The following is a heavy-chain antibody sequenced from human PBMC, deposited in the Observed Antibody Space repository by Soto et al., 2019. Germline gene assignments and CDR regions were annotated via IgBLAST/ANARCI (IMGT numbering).Heavy chain of an antibody. J-gene: IGHJ4*02. CDR1: GGSISSDNW. V-gene: IGHV4-4*02. CDR3: ARVSASSMLRGVVIN. D-gene: IGHD3-10*01. CDR2: IYHSGNT. Sequence: QVHLQESGPGLVRPSGTLSLTCAFSGGSISSDNWWSWVRQPPGKGLEWIGEIYHSGNTNYNPSLKSPVTISVDKSKNQFSLKVTSVTAADTALYYCARVSASSMLRGVVINWGQGTLVTVSS.